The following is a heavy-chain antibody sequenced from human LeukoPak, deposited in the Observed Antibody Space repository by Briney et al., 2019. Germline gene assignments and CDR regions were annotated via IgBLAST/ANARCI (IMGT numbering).Heavy chain of an antibody. Sequence: GGSLRLSCAASGFTFSSYAMSWVRQAPGKGLEWVSAISGSGGSTYYADSVKGRFTISRDNSKNTLYLQMNSLRAEDTAVYYCAAMYYYDSSGSPLDYWGQGTLVTVSS. CDR3: AAMYYYDSSGSPLDY. D-gene: IGHD3-22*01. CDR2: ISGSGGST. J-gene: IGHJ4*02. V-gene: IGHV3-23*01. CDR1: GFTFSSYA.